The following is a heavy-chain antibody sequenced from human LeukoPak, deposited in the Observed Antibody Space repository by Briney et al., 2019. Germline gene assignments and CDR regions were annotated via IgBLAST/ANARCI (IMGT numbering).Heavy chain of an antibody. Sequence: PSETLSLTCTVSVGSISGYYWNWIRQPAGKGLEWIGRIYTSGTTNYNPSLKSRVTMSVDTSKNQFSLKLSSVTAADTAVYYCARSNYYGSGSPGYMDVWGKGTTVTVSS. V-gene: IGHV4-4*07. J-gene: IGHJ6*03. D-gene: IGHD3-10*01. CDR1: VGSISGYY. CDR2: IYTSGTT. CDR3: ARSNYYGSGSPGYMDV.